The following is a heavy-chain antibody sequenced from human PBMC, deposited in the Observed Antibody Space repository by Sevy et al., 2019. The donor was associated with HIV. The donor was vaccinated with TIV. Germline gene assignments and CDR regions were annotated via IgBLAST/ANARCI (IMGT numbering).Heavy chain of an antibody. V-gene: IGHV4-59*08. D-gene: IGHD1-26*01. Sequence: SETLSLTCTVSGGSITSLYWGWIRQPPGKGLGWIANIYYNGNTNYNPSRKSRFTISLDTSKNQYSLRLSSVTAADTAIYYGAGENAWGRGYSWGQGTLVTVSS. CDR1: GGSITSLY. CDR2: IYYNGNT. J-gene: IGHJ4*02. CDR3: AGENAWGRGYS.